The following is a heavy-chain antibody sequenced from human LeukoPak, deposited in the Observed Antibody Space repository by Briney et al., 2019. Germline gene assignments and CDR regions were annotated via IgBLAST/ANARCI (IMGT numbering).Heavy chain of an antibody. J-gene: IGHJ4*02. CDR1: GFTFNKYG. CDR3: AKSGCSGGSCYLYYFDY. V-gene: IGHV3-23*01. D-gene: IGHD2-15*01. Sequence: GGSLRLSCAASGFTFNKYGLSWVRQAPGKGLEWVSGISNGGRSTYYADSVKGRFTISRDNSKNTLYLQMNSLRVEDTAVYYCAKSGCSGGSCYLYYFDYWGQGTLVTVSS. CDR2: ISNGGRST.